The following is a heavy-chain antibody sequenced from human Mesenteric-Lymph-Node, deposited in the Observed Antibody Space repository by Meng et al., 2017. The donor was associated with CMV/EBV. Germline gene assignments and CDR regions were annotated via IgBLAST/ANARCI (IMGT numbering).Heavy chain of an antibody. D-gene: IGHD6-13*01. CDR3: ARGIAAAGYNWFDP. V-gene: IGHV4-34*01. J-gene: IGHJ5*02. CDR2: SNHSGST. Sequence: CAVYGGSVSGYFWSWIRQPPGKGLEWIGESNHSGSTKYNPSLKSRVSISVDTSKNQISLKLSSVTAADTAVYYCARGIAAAGYNWFDPWGQGTLVTVSS. CDR1: GGSVSGYF.